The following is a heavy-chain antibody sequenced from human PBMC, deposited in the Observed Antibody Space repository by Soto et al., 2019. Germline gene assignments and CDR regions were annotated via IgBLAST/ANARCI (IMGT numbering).Heavy chain of an antibody. V-gene: IGHV3-23*01. CDR1: GFTFSSYA. CDR3: VRGPEELVYYNSIDV. D-gene: IGHD3-10*01. J-gene: IGHJ6*02. CDR2: ISGRGGST. Sequence: GGSLRLSCAASGFTFSSYAMSWVRQAPGKGLEWVSAISGRGGSTYYADSVKGRFTISRDNSKNTLYLQMNSLRAEDTAVYYCVRGPEELVYYNSIDVWGQGTTVTVSS.